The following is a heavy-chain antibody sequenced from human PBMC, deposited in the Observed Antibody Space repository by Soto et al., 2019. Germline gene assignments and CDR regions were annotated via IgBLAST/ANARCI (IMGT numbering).Heavy chain of an antibody. V-gene: IGHV4-34*01. CDR2: INYRGSS. CDR1: GVSFTGYY. D-gene: IGHD3-3*02. CDR3: VRGQPHRITIFEVVIRSYDYGMDV. J-gene: IGHJ6*02. Sequence: SETLSLSCAVYGVSFTGYYWTWIRQTPGKGLEWIGEINYRGSSYYNPSLESRISMAVDTSKNQFSLKLRSVTAADTAVYFCVRGQPHRITIFEVVIRSYDYGMDVWGQGTTVT.